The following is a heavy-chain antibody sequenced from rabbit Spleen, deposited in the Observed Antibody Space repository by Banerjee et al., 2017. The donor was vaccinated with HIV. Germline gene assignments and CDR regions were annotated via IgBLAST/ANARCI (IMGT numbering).Heavy chain of an antibody. Sequence: QEQLVESGGGLVQPEGSLTLTCTASGFSFSSGGDIVWVRQAPGKGLQWIACINAYTGKPVYATWAKGRFTISRTSSTTVTLQMTGLTAAVTATYFCARDLVGVIGWNFYLWGPGDPGHRL. CDR1: GFSFSSGGD. D-gene: IGHD1-1*01. V-gene: IGHV1S45*01. J-gene: IGHJ4*01. CDR3: ARDLVGVIGWNFYL. CDR2: INAYTGKP.